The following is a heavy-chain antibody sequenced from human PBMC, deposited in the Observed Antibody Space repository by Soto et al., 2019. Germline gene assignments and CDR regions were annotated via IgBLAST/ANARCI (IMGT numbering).Heavy chain of an antibody. Sequence: EVRLVESGGDLVQPGGSLRLSCAASGFTFSSHWIHWVRQAPGKGLVWVSRINSDGSITSYADSVKGRFTISRDNAKNTPYLQMSSLRTEDTALYFCTRPGYSFGQSDSWGQGTLVTVSS. V-gene: IGHV3-74*02. CDR1: GFTFSSHW. CDR3: TRPGYSFGQSDS. CDR2: INSDGSIT. J-gene: IGHJ4*02. D-gene: IGHD5-12*01.